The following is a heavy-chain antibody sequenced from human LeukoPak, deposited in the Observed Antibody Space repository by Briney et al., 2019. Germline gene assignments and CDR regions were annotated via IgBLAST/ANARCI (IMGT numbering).Heavy chain of an antibody. D-gene: IGHD3-3*01. CDR3: AREKDFSLWDAAVDY. CDR2: ISYFGTT. CDR1: GVSISSTTYY. V-gene: IGHV4-39*07. J-gene: IGHJ4*02. Sequence: SETLSLTCSVSGVSISSTTYYWGWIRQPPGKGLEWIGSISYFGTTYYNPSLKSRVTMAVDTSKNQFSLKVNSLTAADTAVYYCAREKDFSLWDAAVDYWGQGTLVTVSS.